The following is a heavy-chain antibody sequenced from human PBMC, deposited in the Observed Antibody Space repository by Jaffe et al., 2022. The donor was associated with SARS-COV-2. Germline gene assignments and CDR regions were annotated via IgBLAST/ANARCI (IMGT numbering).Heavy chain of an antibody. CDR1: GGSVSSANW. D-gene: IGHD3-16*01. J-gene: IGHJ4*02. Sequence: QVHLQESGPGLVRPSGTLSLTCVVSGGSVSSANWWSWVRQAPGKGLEWVGEIYHGGTTNYNPSLKRRVIISLDASKNQLSLNLTSVTAADTAVYYCTRVWGGGFDSWGQGTRVTVSS. CDR2: IYHGGTT. CDR3: TRVWGGGFDS. V-gene: IGHV4-4*02.